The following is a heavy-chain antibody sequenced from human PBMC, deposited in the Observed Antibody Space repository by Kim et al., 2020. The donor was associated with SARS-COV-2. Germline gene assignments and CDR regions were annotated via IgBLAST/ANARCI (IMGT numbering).Heavy chain of an antibody. D-gene: IGHD3-3*01. J-gene: IGHJ6*02. CDR3: AREGTHRVLRRRHRAYGMDV. V-gene: IGHV7-4-1*02. CDR1: GYTFTSYA. Sequence: ASVKVSCKASGYTFTSYAMNWVRQAPGQGLEWMGWINTNTGNPTYAQGFTGRFVFSLDTSVSTAYLQISSLKAEDTAVYYCAREGTHRVLRRRHRAYGMDVWGQGTTVTVSS. CDR2: INTNTGNP.